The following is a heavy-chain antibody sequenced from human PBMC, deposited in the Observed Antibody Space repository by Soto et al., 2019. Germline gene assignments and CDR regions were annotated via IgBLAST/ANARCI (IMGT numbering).Heavy chain of an antibody. CDR2: ASAYNGER. Sequence: VQLVQSGAEVKKPGASVKVYCKASGYTCTNHGITWVRQAPGTGLEWLGWASAYNGERSYAQRVQARVIMTTDTATTTAYMELRSLRSDGTAVYYFSRGTSIPAAGDFWGQGTLVTVSS. CDR1: GYTCTNHG. J-gene: IGHJ4*01. V-gene: IGHV1-18*01. CDR3: SRGTSIPAAGDF. D-gene: IGHD6-6*01.